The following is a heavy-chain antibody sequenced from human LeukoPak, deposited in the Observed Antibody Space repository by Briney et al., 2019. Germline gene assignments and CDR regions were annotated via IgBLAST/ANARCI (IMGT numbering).Heavy chain of an antibody. V-gene: IGHV1-18*01. D-gene: IGHD2-2*01. CDR1: GYTFTNYG. Sequence: ASVKVSCKASGYTFTNYGISWVRQAPGQGLEWMGWISTHNGNTNYAQKLQGRVTMTTDTSTSTTYMELRSLRSDDTAVYYCARSPYRSTSWLSGPTWFDPWGQGTLVTVSS. CDR2: ISTHNGNT. CDR3: ARSPYRSTSWLSGPTWFDP. J-gene: IGHJ5*02.